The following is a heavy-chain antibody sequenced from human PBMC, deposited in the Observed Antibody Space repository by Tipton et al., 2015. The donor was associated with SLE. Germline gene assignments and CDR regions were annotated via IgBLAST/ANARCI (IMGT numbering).Heavy chain of an antibody. CDR2: INHSGST. Sequence: TLSLTCAVYGGSFSGYYWSWIRQPPGKGLEWIGEINHSGSTNCNPSLKSRVTISVDTSKNQFSLKLSSVTAADTAVYYCARGGLDPPFRYSGRDVWAQGPTVPVSS. V-gene: IGHV4-34*01. J-gene: IGHJ6*02. D-gene: IGHD6-19*01. CDR1: GGSFSGYY. CDR3: ARGGLDPPFRYSGRDV.